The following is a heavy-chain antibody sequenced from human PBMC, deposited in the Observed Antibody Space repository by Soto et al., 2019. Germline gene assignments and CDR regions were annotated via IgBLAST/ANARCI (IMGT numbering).Heavy chain of an antibody. D-gene: IGHD3-22*01. Sequence: EVQLVESGGGLVKPGGSLRLSCAASGFTFSNAWMSWVRQAPGKGLEWVGRIKSKTDGGTTDYAAPVKGRFTISRDDSKNTLYLQMNSLKTEDTAVYYCTTYITMIVVVTSDYWGQRTLVTVSS. J-gene: IGHJ4*02. CDR2: IKSKTDGGTT. CDR3: TTYITMIVVVTSDY. CDR1: GFTFSNAW. V-gene: IGHV3-15*01.